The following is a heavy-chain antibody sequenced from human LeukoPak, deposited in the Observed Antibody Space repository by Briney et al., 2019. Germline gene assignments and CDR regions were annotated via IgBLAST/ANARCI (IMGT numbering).Heavy chain of an antibody. J-gene: IGHJ4*02. CDR2: IHHSGSA. CDR3: TVGLGGDNWTSYPDF. Sequence: SETLSLTCTVSGGSVSTDTSYWSWIRQPPGKGLEWIAYIHHSGSANYNPSLKSRVTISIDTSKNQFSLKLSSVTDADTAVYYCTVGLGGDNWTSYPDFWGQGTLAAVSS. D-gene: IGHD1-20*01. V-gene: IGHV4-61*01. CDR1: GGSVSTDTSY.